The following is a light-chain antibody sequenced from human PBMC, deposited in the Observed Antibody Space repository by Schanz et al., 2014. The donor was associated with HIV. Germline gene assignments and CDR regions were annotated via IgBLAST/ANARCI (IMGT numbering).Light chain of an antibody. CDR2: GAS. CDR3: QLRSSALT. J-gene: IGKJ4*01. CDR1: QNVRSSS. V-gene: IGKV3D-20*02. Sequence: EIVLTQSPGTLSLSPGERASLSCRASQNVRSSSLAWYQQKPGQAPRLLISGASTRATGIPVRFSGSGSGTDFTLTINSLEPEDFAVYYCQLRSSALTFGGGTKVEIK.